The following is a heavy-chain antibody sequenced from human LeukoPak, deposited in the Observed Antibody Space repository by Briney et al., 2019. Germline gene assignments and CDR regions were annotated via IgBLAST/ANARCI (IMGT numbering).Heavy chain of an antibody. D-gene: IGHD3-3*01. J-gene: IGHJ5*02. Sequence: ATVKISCKVSGYTFTDYYMHWVQQAPGKGLEWMGLVDPEDGETIYAEKFQGRVTMTRDTSTSTVYMELSSLRSEDTAVYYCARDRQYYDFWSGSNPPSVWFDPWGQGTLVTVSS. CDR2: VDPEDGET. CDR1: GYTFTDYY. V-gene: IGHV1-69-2*01. CDR3: ARDRQYYDFWSGSNPPSVWFDP.